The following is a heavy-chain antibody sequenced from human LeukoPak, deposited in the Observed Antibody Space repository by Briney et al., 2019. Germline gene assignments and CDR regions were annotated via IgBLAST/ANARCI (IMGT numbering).Heavy chain of an antibody. D-gene: IGHD5-18*01. CDR3: AKGPRYSYGYYFDY. CDR1: GFTFDDYA. J-gene: IGHJ4*02. V-gene: IGHV3-9*03. CDR2: ISWSSGTI. Sequence: VRSLRLSCAASGFTFDDYAMHWVRQAPGKGLEWVSGISWSSGTIGYADSVKGRFTISRDNAKNSLFLQMNSLRPEDMALYYCAKGPRYSYGYYFDYWGQGTLVTVSS.